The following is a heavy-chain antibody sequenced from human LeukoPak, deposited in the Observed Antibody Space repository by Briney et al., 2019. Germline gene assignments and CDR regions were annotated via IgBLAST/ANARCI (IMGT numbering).Heavy chain of an antibody. V-gene: IGHV3-11*01. CDR2: ISSSSSTI. CDR1: GFTFSDYY. J-gene: IGHJ3*02. D-gene: IGHD7-27*01. Sequence: PGGSLRLSCAVSGFTFSDYYMSWIRQAPGKGLEWVSYISSSSSTIYYADSVKGRFTISRDNAKNSLYLQMNSLRAEDTAVYYCARALGAQTVLDAFDIWGQGTMVTVSS. CDR3: ARALGAQTVLDAFDI.